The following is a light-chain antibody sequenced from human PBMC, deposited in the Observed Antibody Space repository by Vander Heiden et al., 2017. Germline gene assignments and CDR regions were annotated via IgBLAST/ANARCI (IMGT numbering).Light chain of an antibody. J-gene: IGLJ3*02. CDR1: SSNIGAGYD. V-gene: IGLV1-40*01. CDR2: GNS. Sequence: QSVLTPPPSVSGAPAQRLTISCTGSSSNIGAGYDVHWYQQLPGTAPKLLIYGNSNRPSGVPDRFSGSKSGTSASLAITGLQAEDEADYYCQSYDSSLSGSVFGGGTKLTVL. CDR3: QSYDSSLSGSV.